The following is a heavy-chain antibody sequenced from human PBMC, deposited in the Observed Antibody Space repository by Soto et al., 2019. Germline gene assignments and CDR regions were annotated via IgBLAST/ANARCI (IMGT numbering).Heavy chain of an antibody. CDR3: TRDKDSSGYYWVLVYGMDV. J-gene: IGHJ6*02. CDR2: IRSKAYGGTT. V-gene: IGHV3-49*04. CDR1: GFTFGDYA. Sequence: HPGGSLRLSCTASGFTFGDYAMSWVRQAPGKGLEWVGFIRSKAYGGTTEYAASVKGRFTISRDDSKSIAYLQMNSLKTEDTAVYYCTRDKDSSGYYWVLVYGMDVWGQGTTVTVSS. D-gene: IGHD3-22*01.